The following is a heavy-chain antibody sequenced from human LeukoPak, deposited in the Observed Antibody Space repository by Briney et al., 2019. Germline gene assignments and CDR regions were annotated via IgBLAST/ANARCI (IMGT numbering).Heavy chain of an antibody. CDR2: INHSGST. V-gene: IGHV4-34*01. J-gene: IGHJ4*02. D-gene: IGHD6-13*01. CDR3: ASHQQLAFDY. Sequence: SETLSLTCAVYGGSFSGYYWSWIRQPPGKGLEWIGKINHSGSTNYNPSLKSRVTISVDTSKNQFSLKLSSVTAADTAVYYCASHQQLAFDYWGQGTLVTVSS. CDR1: GGSFSGYY.